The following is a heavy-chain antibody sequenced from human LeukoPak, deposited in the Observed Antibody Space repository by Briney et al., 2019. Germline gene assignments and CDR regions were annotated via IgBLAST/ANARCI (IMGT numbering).Heavy chain of an antibody. CDR1: GLTFDDYA. D-gene: IGHD3-10*01. CDR2: MSGDGGST. CDR3: AKDIERTHYYYGTGSYLICLGAMDV. V-gene: IGHV3-43*02. Sequence: QPGGSLTLSCAASGLTFDDYAMHWVRHAPGKGLEWVCLMSGDGGSTYYADSVKGRFTISRDNRKNSLYLQMNSPRTEDTAMYYCAKDIERTHYYYGTGSYLICLGAMDVWGKGTTVTVSS. J-gene: IGHJ6*03.